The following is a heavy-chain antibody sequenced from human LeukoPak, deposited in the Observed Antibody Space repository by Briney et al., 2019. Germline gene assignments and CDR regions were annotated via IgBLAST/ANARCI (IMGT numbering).Heavy chain of an antibody. J-gene: IGHJ2*01. CDR2: INHSGRT. CDR1: GGSLSANY. Sequence: KPSETLSLTCAVYGGSLSANYWSWIRQSPGKGLEWIGEINHSGRTNYNPSLKSRVTISVDTSKNQFSLKMSSVTAADAAVYYCARGHRKIIDSWQPVPGPNWYFDLWGRGTLVTVSS. CDR3: ARGHRKIIDSWQPVPGPNWYFDL. D-gene: IGHD3-22*01. V-gene: IGHV4-34*01.